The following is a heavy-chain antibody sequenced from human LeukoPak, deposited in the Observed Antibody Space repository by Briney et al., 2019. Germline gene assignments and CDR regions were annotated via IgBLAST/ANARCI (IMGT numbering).Heavy chain of an antibody. D-gene: IGHD3-10*01. CDR3: ARIWYYGSGSYSNFDY. V-gene: IGHV4-61*02. CDR2: IYTSGSN. J-gene: IGHJ4*02. CDR1: GGSISSGSYY. Sequence: SQTLSLTCTVSGGSISSGSYYWSWIRQPAGQGLEWIGRIYTSGSNNYNPSLKSRVTISVDTSKNQFSLKLSSVTAADTAVYYCARIWYYGSGSYSNFDYWGQGTLVTVSS.